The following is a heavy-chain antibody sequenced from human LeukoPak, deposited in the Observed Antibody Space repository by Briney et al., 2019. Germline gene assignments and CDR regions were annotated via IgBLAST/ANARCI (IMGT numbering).Heavy chain of an antibody. J-gene: IGHJ4*02. CDR2: INPNSGGT. CDR3: ARVMRYSTAAARPLDY. D-gene: IGHD6-13*01. V-gene: IGHV1-2*02. Sequence: GASVKVSCKASGYTFTGYYMDWVRQAHGQGLEWMGWINPNSGGTNYAQKFQGRVTVTRDTSISTAYMELNRLRSDDTAVDYCARVMRYSTAAARPLDYWGQGTLVTVSS. CDR1: GYTFTGYY.